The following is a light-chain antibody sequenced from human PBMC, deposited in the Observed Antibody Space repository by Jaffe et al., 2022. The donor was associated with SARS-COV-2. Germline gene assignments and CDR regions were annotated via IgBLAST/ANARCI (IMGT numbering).Light chain of an antibody. CDR2: DVS. Sequence: QSALTQPASVSGSPGQSITISCTGTSSDVGGYKYVSWYQQHPGKAPKLMIYDVSNRPSGVSKRFSGSKSDNTASLTISGLQAEDEADYYCSSYTDTRTLIFGGGTKLTVL. CDR1: SSDVGGYKY. CDR3: SSYTDTRTLI. J-gene: IGLJ2*01. V-gene: IGLV2-14*01.